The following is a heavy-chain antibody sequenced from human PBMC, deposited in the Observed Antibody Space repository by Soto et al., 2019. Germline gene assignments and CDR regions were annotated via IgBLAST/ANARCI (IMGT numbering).Heavy chain of an antibody. V-gene: IGHV3-48*02. CDR1: GFTFSSYS. D-gene: IGHD2-15*01. J-gene: IGHJ4*02. CDR3: ARDRWTEVDY. CDR2: ISSSSSTI. Sequence: EVQLVESGGGLVQPGGSLRLSCAASGFTFSSYSMNWVRQAPGKGLEWVSYISSSSSTIYYADSVKGRFTISRDNAKNSLSLQMNSLRDEDTAVYYCARDRWTEVDYWGQGTLVTVSP.